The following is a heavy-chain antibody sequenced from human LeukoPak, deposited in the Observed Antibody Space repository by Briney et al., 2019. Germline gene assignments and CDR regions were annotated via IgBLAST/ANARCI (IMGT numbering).Heavy chain of an antibody. CDR1: GGSISSSSYY. V-gene: IGHV4-39*01. CDR2: IYYSGST. J-gene: IGHJ4*02. CDR3: ARRREIAVAGAVDY. Sequence: PSETLSLTCTVSGGSISSSSYYWGWIRQPPGKGLEWIGSIYYSGSTYYNPSLKSRVTISVDTSKNQFSLKPSSVTAADTAVYYCARRREIAVAGAVDYWGQGTLVTVSS. D-gene: IGHD6-19*01.